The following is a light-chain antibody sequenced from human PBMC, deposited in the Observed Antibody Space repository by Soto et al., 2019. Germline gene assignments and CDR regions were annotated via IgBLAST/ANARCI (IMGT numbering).Light chain of an antibody. V-gene: IGKV3-20*01. CDR3: HQYDSSPLT. CDR1: QSVSSSD. CDR2: GAS. J-gene: IGKJ4*01. Sequence: EIVLTQSPGTLSLSPGERATLSCRASQSVSSSDLAWYQQKPGQAPSLLIYGASSRATGIPDRFSGSGSGTDFTLTISRLEPEDFAVYYCHQYDSSPLTFGGGTKVEIK.